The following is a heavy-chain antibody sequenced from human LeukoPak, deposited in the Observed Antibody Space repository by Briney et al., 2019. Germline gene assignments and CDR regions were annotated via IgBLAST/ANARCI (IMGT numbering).Heavy chain of an antibody. V-gene: IGHV3-64D*06. Sequence: GRSLRLSCSASGFTFSSYAMHWVRQAPGKGLEWVSAISSNGGSTYYADSVKGRFTISRDNSKNTLYLQMSSLRAEDTAVYYCVKGGGYSYGTPEYWGQGTLGTVSS. CDR3: VKGGGYSYGTPEY. CDR2: ISSNGGST. D-gene: IGHD5-18*01. J-gene: IGHJ4*02. CDR1: GFTFSSYA.